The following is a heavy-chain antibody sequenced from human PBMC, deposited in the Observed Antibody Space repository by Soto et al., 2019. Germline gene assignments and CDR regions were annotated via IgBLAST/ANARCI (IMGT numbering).Heavy chain of an antibody. CDR1: GGSISSYY. CDR2: IYYSGST. J-gene: IGHJ2*01. D-gene: IGHD3-9*01. CDR3: ARHVPYYDILTGYENNWHFDL. V-gene: IGHV4-59*08. Sequence: TSETLSLTCTVSGGSISSYYWSWIRQPPGKGLEWIGYIYYSGSTNYNPSLKSRVTISVDTSKNQFSLKLSSVTAADTAVYYCARHVPYYDILTGYENNWHFDLWGRGTLVTVS.